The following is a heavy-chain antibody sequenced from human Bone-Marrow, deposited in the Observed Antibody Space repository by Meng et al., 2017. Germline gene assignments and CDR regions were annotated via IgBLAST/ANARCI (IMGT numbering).Heavy chain of an antibody. CDR3: ARDPDELLGANFHF. Sequence: GESLKISCAASGFTFNSYAMNWVRQAPGKGLEWVSSISSSSSYIYYADSVKGRFTISRDNAKNSLYLQMNSLRAEDTAIYYCARDPDELLGANFHFWGQGILVTSPQ. CDR1: GFTFNSYA. J-gene: IGHJ4*02. CDR2: ISSSSSYI. D-gene: IGHD1-26*01. V-gene: IGHV3-21*01.